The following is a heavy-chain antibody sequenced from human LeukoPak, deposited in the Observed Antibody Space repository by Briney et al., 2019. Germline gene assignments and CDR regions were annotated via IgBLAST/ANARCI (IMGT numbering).Heavy chain of an antibody. CDR1: GYSISSGYY. CDR2: IYHSGDSA. V-gene: IGHV4-38-2*02. J-gene: IGHJ5*02. CDR3: VRQERKSNWFDP. Sequence: SETLSLTCTVSGYSISSGYYWGWVRQPPGKWLEWIGNIYHSGDSAYYNPSLKSRVTISVDTSKNQFSLKLNSVTATDTATYYCVRQERKSNWFDPWGQGTLVIVSS.